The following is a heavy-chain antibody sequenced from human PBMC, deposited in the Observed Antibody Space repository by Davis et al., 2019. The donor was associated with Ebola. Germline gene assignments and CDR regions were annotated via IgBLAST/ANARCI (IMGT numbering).Heavy chain of an antibody. D-gene: IGHD5-12*01. CDR2: VSHSERER. CDR3: ARHGYSGHDYRAYFYGMDV. CDR1: GFTFSNYA. Sequence: PGGSLRLSCAASGFTFSNYAMHWVRQAPGKGLEWVAVVSHSERERFYGDSVKGRFTISRDNSKNTLYLQMNSLRAEDTAVYYCARHGYSGHDYRAYFYGMDVWGQGTTVTVSS. J-gene: IGHJ6*02. V-gene: IGHV3-30*04.